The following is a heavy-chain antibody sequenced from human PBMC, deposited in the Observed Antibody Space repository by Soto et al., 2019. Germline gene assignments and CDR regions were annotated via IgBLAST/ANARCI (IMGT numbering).Heavy chain of an antibody. D-gene: IGHD3-10*01. V-gene: IGHV3-11*01. J-gene: IGHJ4*02. CDR2: ISGGGTTM. CDR1: GFRFRDRY. CDR3: AGDPFYYASGF. Sequence: GGSLRLSCAASGFRFRDRYMTWIRQAPGKGLEWVSKISGGGTTMYYADSVKGRFTVSRDNAKNSLYLQMNSLRAEDTAVYYCAGDPFYYASGFWGRGALVTVSS.